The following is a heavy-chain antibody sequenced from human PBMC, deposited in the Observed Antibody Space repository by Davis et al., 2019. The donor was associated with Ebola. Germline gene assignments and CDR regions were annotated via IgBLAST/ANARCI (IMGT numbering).Heavy chain of an antibody. CDR2: VSWSGGST. V-gene: IGHV3-43D*03. J-gene: IGHJ4*02. CDR1: GFTFDDYA. CDR3: AKSLEARYTRQPLDY. Sequence: PGGSLRLSCAASGFTFDDYAMHWVRQAPGKGLEWVSAVSWSGGSTHYADSVKGRFTISRGSQKNSLYLQMNSLRPEDTALYYCAKSLEARYTRQPLDYWGQGTLVIVSS. D-gene: IGHD5-18*01.